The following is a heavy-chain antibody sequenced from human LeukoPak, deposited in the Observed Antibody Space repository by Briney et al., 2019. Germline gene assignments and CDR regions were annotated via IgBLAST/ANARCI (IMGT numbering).Heavy chain of an antibody. Sequence: GESLKISCKATGYSFTHYWIGWVRQMPGKGLEWMGITYPGDADTRYSPSFEGQVTISADKSTTTAYLHWSSLKASDTAMYYCAQSSGYYANFGYWGQGTLVTVSS. CDR3: AQSSGYYANFGY. V-gene: IGHV5-51*01. J-gene: IGHJ4*02. D-gene: IGHD3-22*01. CDR1: GYSFTHYW. CDR2: TYPGDADT.